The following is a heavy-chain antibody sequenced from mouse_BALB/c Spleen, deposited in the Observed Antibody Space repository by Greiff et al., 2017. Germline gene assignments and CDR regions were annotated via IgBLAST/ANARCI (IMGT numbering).Heavy chain of an antibody. CDR2: IRNKANGYTT. CDR1: GFTFTDYY. J-gene: IGHJ3*01. Sequence: EVKLQESGGGLVQPGGSLRLSCATSGFTFTDYYMSWVRQPPGKALEWLGFIRNKANGYTTEYSASVKGRFTISRDNSQSILYLQMNTLRAEDSATYYCARAEGAWFAYWGQGTLVTVSA. V-gene: IGHV7-3*02. CDR3: ARAEGAWFAY.